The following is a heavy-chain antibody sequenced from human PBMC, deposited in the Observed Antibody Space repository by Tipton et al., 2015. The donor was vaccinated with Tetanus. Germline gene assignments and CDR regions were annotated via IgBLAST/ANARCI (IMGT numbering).Heavy chain of an antibody. J-gene: IGHJ4*02. CDR1: GGSVRSGDYQ. V-gene: IGHV4-61*08. CDR3: ARANYNFPKKGPFDS. CDR2: ISYSGRT. Sequence: TLSLTCTVSGGSVRSGDYQWNWIRQPPGKGLEWLAYISYSGRTNSNYPLKSRITIPRGTSKNQISLKLATVTAADTAVYYCARANYNFPKKGPFDSWGQGTLVIVSS. D-gene: IGHD3-3*01.